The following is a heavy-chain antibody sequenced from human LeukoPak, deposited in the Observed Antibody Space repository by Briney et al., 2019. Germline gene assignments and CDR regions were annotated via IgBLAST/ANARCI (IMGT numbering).Heavy chain of an antibody. J-gene: IGHJ5*02. Sequence: PSETLSLTCTVSGGSISSGDYYWSWIRQPPGKGLEWIGYIYYSGSTYYNPSLKSRVTISVDTSKNQFSLKLSSVTAADTVVYYCARDGSVDCSGGSCPYNWFDPWGQGTLVTVSS. D-gene: IGHD2-15*01. CDR2: IYYSGST. CDR1: GGSISSGDYY. V-gene: IGHV4-30-4*01. CDR3: ARDGSVDCSGGSCPYNWFDP.